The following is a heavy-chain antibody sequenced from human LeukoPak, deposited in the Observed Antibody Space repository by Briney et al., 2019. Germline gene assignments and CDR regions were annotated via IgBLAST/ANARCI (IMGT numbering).Heavy chain of an antibody. V-gene: IGHV1-2*02. D-gene: IGHD5-18*01. CDR1: GYSFSGFF. J-gene: IGHJ4*02. CDR3: ATSGDTAMVTRYDY. Sequence: ASVRVSCKASGYSFSGFFIHWVRQAPGQGLEWMGWINPNSGGTNYAQKFQGRVTMTRDTSISTAYMELSRLRSDDTAVYYCATSGDTAMVTRYDYWGQGTLVTVSS. CDR2: INPNSGGT.